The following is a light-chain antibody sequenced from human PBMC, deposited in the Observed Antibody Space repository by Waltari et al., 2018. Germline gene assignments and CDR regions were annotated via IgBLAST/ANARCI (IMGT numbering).Light chain of an antibody. J-gene: IGKJ3*01. CDR1: QRITPY. V-gene: IGKV1-39*01. Sequence: DIQMTQSPSSLSASVGDTVIMTCRASQRITPYLTLYQQKPGKATTLLIFTASTLQSGVPSRFSGSGSETDFTLTISGLQPEDFATYYCQQSFRFPFTFGPGTKVDMK. CDR2: TAS. CDR3: QQSFRFPFT.